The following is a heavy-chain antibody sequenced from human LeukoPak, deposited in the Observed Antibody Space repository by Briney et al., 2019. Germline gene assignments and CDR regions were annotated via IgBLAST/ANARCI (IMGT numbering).Heavy chain of an antibody. J-gene: IGHJ4*02. CDR2: ITSTSSPI. CDR3: AKVSWERGY. Sequence: GGSLRLSCAGSGFTFSSYSMTWVRQAPGKGLEWLSYITSTSSPIYYADSVRGRFTISRDNAKNSLYLQMNSLGAEDTAVYYCAKVSWERGYWGQGTLVTVSS. D-gene: IGHD1-26*01. CDR1: GFTFSSYS. V-gene: IGHV3-48*01.